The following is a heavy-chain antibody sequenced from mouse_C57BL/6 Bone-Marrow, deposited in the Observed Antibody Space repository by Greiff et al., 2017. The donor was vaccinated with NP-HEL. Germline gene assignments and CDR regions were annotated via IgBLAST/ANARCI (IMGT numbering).Heavy chain of an antibody. CDR2: ISDGGSYT. Sequence: DVQLVESGGGLVKPGGSLKLSCAASGFTFSSYAMSWVRQTPEKRLEWVATISDGGSYTYYPDNVKGRFTISRDNAKNNLYLQMSHLKSEDTAMYYCARDRPYYAMDYWGQGTSVTVSS. J-gene: IGHJ4*01. V-gene: IGHV5-4*01. CDR3: ARDRPYYAMDY. CDR1: GFTFSSYA.